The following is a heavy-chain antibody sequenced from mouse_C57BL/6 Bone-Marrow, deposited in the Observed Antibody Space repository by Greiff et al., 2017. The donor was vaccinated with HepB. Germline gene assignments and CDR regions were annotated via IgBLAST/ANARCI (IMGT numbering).Heavy chain of an antibody. D-gene: IGHD1-1*01. CDR1: GYSITSGYY. CDR3: ARRIYYYGSFDY. V-gene: IGHV3-6*01. J-gene: IGHJ2*01. Sequence: VQLKESGPGLVKPSQSLSLTCSVTGYSITSGYYWNWIRQFPGNKLEWMGYISYDGSNNYNPSLKNRISITRDTSKNQFFLKLNSVTTEDTATYYCARRIYYYGSFDYWGQGTTLTVSS. CDR2: ISYDGSN.